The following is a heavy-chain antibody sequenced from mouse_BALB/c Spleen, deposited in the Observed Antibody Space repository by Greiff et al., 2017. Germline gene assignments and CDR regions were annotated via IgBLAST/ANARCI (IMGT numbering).Heavy chain of an antibody. Sequence: EVQLVESGGGLVKPGGSLKLSCAASGFAFSSYDMSWVRQTLEKRLEWVAYISSGGGSTYYPDTVKGRFTISRDNAKNTLYLQMSSLKSEDTAMYYCARHYYGSSYWYFDVWGAGTTVTVSS. V-gene: IGHV5-12-1*01. J-gene: IGHJ1*01. D-gene: IGHD1-1*01. CDR2: ISSGGGST. CDR1: GFAFSSYD. CDR3: ARHYYGSSYWYFDV.